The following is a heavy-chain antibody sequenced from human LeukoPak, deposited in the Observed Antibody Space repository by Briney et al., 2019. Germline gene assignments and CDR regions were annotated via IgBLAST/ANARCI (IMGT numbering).Heavy chain of an antibody. V-gene: IGHV3-23*01. CDR2: ISGSGGSR. D-gene: IGHD2-2*01. Sequence: PGGSLRLSCVASGFTFSSYGMSWVRQAPGKGLEWVSVISGSGGSRYYADSVKGRFTISRDNSKNTLYLQMNSLRAEDTAVYYCAKEYSAAYANWFDPWGQGTLVTVSS. CDR3: AKEYSAAYANWFDP. J-gene: IGHJ5*02. CDR1: GFTFSSYG.